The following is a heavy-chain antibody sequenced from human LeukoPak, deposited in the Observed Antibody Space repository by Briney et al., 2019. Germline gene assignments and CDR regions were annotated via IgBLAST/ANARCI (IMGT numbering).Heavy chain of an antibody. CDR2: IWYDGSNK. CDR3: ARRVARYYVDY. J-gene: IGHJ4*02. V-gene: IGHV3-33*01. Sequence: GRSLRLSCAASGFTFSNYGMHWVRQAPGKGLEWVAFIWYDGSNKYYGDSVKGRFTISRDNSKNTLYLQMNSLSAEDTAVYYCARRVARYYVDYWGQGTLVTVSS. CDR1: GFTFSNYG.